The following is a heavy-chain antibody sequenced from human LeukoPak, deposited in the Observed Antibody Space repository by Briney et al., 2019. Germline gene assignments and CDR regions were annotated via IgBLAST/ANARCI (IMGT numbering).Heavy chain of an antibody. V-gene: IGHV1-2*02. J-gene: IGHJ6*02. CDR3: ARAGTTGYYGMDV. CDR1: GYTFTGYY. D-gene: IGHD1-1*01. CDR2: INPNSGGT. Sequence: ASVKVSCKASGYTFTGYYMHWVRQAPGQGLEWMGWINPNSGGTDYVQKFQGRVTMTRDTSISTAYMELSRLRSDDTAVYYCARAGTTGYYGMDVWGQGTTVTVSS.